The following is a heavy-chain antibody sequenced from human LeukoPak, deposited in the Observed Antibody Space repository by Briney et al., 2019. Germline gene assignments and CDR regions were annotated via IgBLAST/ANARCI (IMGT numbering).Heavy chain of an antibody. D-gene: IGHD3-22*01. J-gene: IGHJ4*02. CDR3: ARNYYDSSGYYSGFDY. CDR2: IYPGDSDT. Sequence: RGESLKISCKGSGYSFTSYWIGWVRQMPGKGLEWMGIIYPGDSDTRYSPSFQGQVTISADKSISTAYLQWSSLKASDTAMYYCARNYYDSSGYYSGFDYWGQGTLVTVSS. CDR1: GYSFTSYW. V-gene: IGHV5-51*01.